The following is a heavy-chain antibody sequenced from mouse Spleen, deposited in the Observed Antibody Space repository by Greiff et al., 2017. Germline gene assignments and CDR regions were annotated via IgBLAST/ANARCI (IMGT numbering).Heavy chain of an antibody. CDR1: GYTFTNYW. CDR3: ARVGSTMITGFDY. D-gene: IGHD2-4*01. J-gene: IGHJ2*01. Sequence: QVQLKESGAELVRPGTSVKISCKASGYTFTNYWLGWVKQRPGHGLEWIGDIYPGGGYTNYNEKFKGKATLTADTSSSTAYMQLSSLTSEDSAVYFCARVGSTMITGFDYWGQGTTLTVSS. CDR2: IYPGGGYT. V-gene: IGHV1-63*02.